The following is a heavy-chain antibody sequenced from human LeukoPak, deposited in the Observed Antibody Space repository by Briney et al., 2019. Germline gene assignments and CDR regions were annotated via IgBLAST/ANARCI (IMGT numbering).Heavy chain of an antibody. J-gene: IGHJ4*02. CDR1: GFTFSNYA. V-gene: IGHV3-23*01. CDR2: ISGSGGNT. D-gene: IGHD3-22*01. CDR3: AKHYYGSSGRPYSFDY. Sequence: PGGSLRLSCAASGFTFSNYAMSWVRQAPGKGLEWVSGISGSGGNTNYADSVKGRFTISRDNSKSTLYLQMNSLRAEDTTVYYCAKHYYGSSGRPYSFDYWGQGTLVTVSS.